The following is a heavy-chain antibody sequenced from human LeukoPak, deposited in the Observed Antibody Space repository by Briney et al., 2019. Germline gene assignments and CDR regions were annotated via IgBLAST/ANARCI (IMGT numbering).Heavy chain of an antibody. Sequence: PSPTLSLTCTVSGGSIVSSECCSRWTRQPQGKGLGRFVYIYYSGSTYYNPSLKSRVTISVDTSKNQFSLKLSSVTAADTAVYYCAGTPIVVVTDSWYFDLWGRGTLVTVSS. CDR2: IYYSGST. CDR1: GGSIVSSECC. J-gene: IGHJ2*01. V-gene: IGHV4-30-4*08. D-gene: IGHD2-21*02. CDR3: AGTPIVVVTDSWYFDL.